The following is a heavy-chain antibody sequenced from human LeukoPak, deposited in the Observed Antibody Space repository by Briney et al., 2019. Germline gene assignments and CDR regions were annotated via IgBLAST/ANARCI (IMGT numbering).Heavy chain of an antibody. D-gene: IGHD2-2*01. V-gene: IGHV3-23*01. CDR2: ITNSGGST. CDR1: GFTFSSYA. J-gene: IGHJ3*02. Sequence: GGSLRLSCAASGFTFSSYAMSWVRQAPGKGLEWVSAITNSGGSTSYAVSVKGRFTISRDNSKNSLYLQMNSLRAEDTAVYYCARDEGYCSSTSCPEAFDIWGQGTMVTVSS. CDR3: ARDEGYCSSTSCPEAFDI.